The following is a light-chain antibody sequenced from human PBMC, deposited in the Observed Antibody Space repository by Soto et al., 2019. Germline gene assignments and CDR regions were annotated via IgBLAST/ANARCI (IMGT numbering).Light chain of an antibody. V-gene: IGKV3-20*01. CDR3: QQYGTPRSVT. CDR1: QSVYSS. J-gene: IGKJ5*01. CDR2: GAS. Sequence: EIVLTQPPATLSLSPGERATLSCRASQSVYSSLAWYQQKPGHAPRLIIYGASGRADGIPHRFSGSGFGTDFTLTISKVEHEDFAVSYCQQYGTPRSVTFGQGTRLEI.